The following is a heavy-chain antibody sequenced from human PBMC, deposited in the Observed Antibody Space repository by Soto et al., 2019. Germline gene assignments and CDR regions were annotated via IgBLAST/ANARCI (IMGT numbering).Heavy chain of an antibody. CDR1: GFTFTSSA. CDR2: IVVGSGNT. CDR3: AASYDFWSGYESLPGFENWFGP. V-gene: IGHV1-58*01. J-gene: IGHJ5*02. D-gene: IGHD3-3*01. Sequence: GASVKVSCKASGFTFTSSAVQWVRQARGQRLEWIGWIVVGSGNTNYAQKFQERVTITRDMSTSTAYMELSSLRSEDTAVYYCAASYDFWSGYESLPGFENWFGPWGQGTLVTVSS.